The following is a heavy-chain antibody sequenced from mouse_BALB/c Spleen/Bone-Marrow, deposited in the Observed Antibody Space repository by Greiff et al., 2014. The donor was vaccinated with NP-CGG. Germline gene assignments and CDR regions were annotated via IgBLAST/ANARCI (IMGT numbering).Heavy chain of an antibody. CDR2: IGPANGNT. J-gene: IGHJ4*01. V-gene: IGHV14-3*02. CDR3: ARWEYYAMDY. CDR1: GFNIKDTY. Sequence: EVQLQQSGAELVKPGASVKLSCTASGFNIKDTYMHWVKQRPEQGLEWIGRIGPANGNTKYNPKFQGKATITADTSSNTAYLQLSSLTPEDTAVYYCARWEYYAMDYWGQGTSVTVSS. D-gene: IGHD4-1*01.